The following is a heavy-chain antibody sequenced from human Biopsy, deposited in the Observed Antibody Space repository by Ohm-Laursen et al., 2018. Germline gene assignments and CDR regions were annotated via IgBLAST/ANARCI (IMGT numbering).Heavy chain of an antibody. CDR3: ARDLLEWSLPS. V-gene: IGHV1-2*02. CDR2: IYPNSGDT. J-gene: IGHJ4*02. Sequence: ASVKVSCKVSGDAFLGYYLHWVRQAPGQGLEWMGSIYPNSGDTDFAQKFRGRVNMTRDTSVSTAYLELSSLRSDDTAIYYCARDLLEWSLPSWGQGTLVTVSS. D-gene: IGHD3-3*01. CDR1: GDAFLGYY.